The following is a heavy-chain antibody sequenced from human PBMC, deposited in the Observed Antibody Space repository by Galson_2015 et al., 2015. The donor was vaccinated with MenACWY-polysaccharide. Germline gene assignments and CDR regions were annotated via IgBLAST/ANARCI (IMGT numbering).Heavy chain of an antibody. D-gene: IGHD3-22*01. J-gene: IGHJ4*02. Sequence: SLRLSCAASGFTFSSYAMSWVRQAPGKGLEWVSAISGSGGSTYYADSVKGRFTISRDNSKNTLYLQMNSLRAEDTAVYYCAKQQRPTFRVSSGYAVDYWGQGTLVTVSS. V-gene: IGHV3-23*01. CDR3: AKQQRPTFRVSSGYAVDY. CDR2: ISGSGGST. CDR1: GFTFSSYA.